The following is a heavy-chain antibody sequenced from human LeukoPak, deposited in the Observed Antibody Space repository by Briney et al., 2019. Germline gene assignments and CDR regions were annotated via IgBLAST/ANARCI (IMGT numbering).Heavy chain of an antibody. D-gene: IGHD4-17*01. J-gene: IGHJ4*02. V-gene: IGHV3-33*01. Sequence: GRSLRLSCAASGFTFSSYGMPWVRQAPGKGLEWVAVIWYDGSNKYYADSVKGRFTISRDNSKNTLYLQMNSLRAEDTAVYYCARAPDYGDYGRYFDYWGQGTLVTVSS. CDR3: ARAPDYGDYGRYFDY. CDR1: GFTFSSYG. CDR2: IWYDGSNK.